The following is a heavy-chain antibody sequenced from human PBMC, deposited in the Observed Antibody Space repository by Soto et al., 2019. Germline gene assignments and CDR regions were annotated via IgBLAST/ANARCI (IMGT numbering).Heavy chain of an antibody. V-gene: IGHV4-31*03. CDR3: ARATPAGSADF. CDR2: ISYSGSS. D-gene: IGHD2-2*01. J-gene: IGHJ4*02. CDR1: GSSNISYVYY. Sequence: PSETLSLTCTVSGSSNISYVYYWSCIRHHPGKGLEWISYISYSGSSYSNPSLKSRVTISADTSKNQFSLRLTSVTAADTAVYFCARATPAGSADFWGQGTLVTVSS.